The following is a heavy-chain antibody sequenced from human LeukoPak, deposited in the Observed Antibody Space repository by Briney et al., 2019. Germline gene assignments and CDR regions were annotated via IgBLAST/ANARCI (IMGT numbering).Heavy chain of an antibody. CDR3: AREKTACGGDCYDY. V-gene: IGHV3-48*03. Sequence: PGGSLRLSCAASGFTFSRYEMNWVRQAPGKGLEWVSYIRSNGTSKHYADSIKGRFTISRDNAKNSLFLQMNSLRAEDMAVYYCAREKTACGGDCYDYWGQGTLVTVSS. CDR1: GFTFSRYE. J-gene: IGHJ4*02. CDR2: IRSNGTSK. D-gene: IGHD2-21*01.